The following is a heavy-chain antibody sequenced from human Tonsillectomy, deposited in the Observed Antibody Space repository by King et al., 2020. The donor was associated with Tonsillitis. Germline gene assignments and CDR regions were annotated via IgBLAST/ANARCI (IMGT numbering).Heavy chain of an antibody. CDR3: ARGAQLYGDYSFFDY. CDR2: ISYDGSNK. J-gene: IGHJ4*02. V-gene: IGHV3-33*05. CDR1: GFTFSSYG. Sequence: QLVQSGGGVVQPGRSLRLSCAASGFTFSSYGMHWVRQAPGKGLEWVAVISYDGSNKYYADSVKGRFTISRDNSKNTLYLQMNSLRAEDTAVYYCARGAQLYGDYSFFDYWGQGTLVTVSS. D-gene: IGHD4-17*01.